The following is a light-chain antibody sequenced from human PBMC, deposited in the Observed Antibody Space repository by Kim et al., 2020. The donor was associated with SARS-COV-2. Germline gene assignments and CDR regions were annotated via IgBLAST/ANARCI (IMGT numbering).Light chain of an antibody. CDR3: SAWDDSLNSVV. V-gene: IGLV1-44*01. J-gene: IGLJ2*01. Sequence: GQRVTILCSGTRSNVGSKTVNWYQQLPGAAPKLLIYSDDDRPSGVPDRFSGSKSGSSASLAISGLQSEDEADYYCSAWDDSLNSVVFGGGTQLTVL. CDR1: RSNVGSKT. CDR2: SDD.